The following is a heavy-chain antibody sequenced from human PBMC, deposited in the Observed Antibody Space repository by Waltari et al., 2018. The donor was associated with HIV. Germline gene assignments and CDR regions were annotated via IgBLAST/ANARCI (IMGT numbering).Heavy chain of an antibody. CDR1: GSTLSSYW. Sequence: EVQLVESGGGLVQPGGSLRLSCAAPGSTLSSYWMSWFRQAQGKGLEWVANIKQDGSEKYYVDSVNGRFTISRDNAENSLYLQMNSLRAEETAVYYCARGGFYGSGSKVNWGQGTLVTVSS. J-gene: IGHJ4*02. V-gene: IGHV3-7*04. D-gene: IGHD3-10*01. CDR3: ARGGFYGSGSKVN. CDR2: IKQDGSEK.